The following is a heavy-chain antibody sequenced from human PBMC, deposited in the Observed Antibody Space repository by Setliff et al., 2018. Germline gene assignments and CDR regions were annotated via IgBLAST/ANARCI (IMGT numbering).Heavy chain of an antibody. Sequence: SETLSLTCIVSGVSVSRHYWGWIRQSPGKELEWIGGISHSANKYYNPSFRTGVTISVDMSKNQFFLNLDSVTAADTALYYCARESRFGYSGYDCAFDYWGQGMLVTVSS. CDR3: ARESRFGYSGYDCAFDY. J-gene: IGHJ4*02. CDR2: ISHSANK. V-gene: IGHV4-4*08. D-gene: IGHD5-12*01. CDR1: GVSVSRHY.